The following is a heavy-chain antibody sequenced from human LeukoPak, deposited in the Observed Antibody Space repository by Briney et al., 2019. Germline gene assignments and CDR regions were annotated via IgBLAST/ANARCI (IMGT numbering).Heavy chain of an antibody. V-gene: IGHV3-21*01. Sequence: GGSLRLSCAASGFTFSSYSMNWVRQAPGKGLEWVSSISSSSSYIYYADSVKGRFTISRDNAKNSLYLQMNSLRAEDTAFYYCARSSDRRDDYWGQGTLVTVSS. J-gene: IGHJ4*02. CDR1: GFTFSSYS. D-gene: IGHD1-26*01. CDR2: ISSSSSYI. CDR3: ARSSDRRDDY.